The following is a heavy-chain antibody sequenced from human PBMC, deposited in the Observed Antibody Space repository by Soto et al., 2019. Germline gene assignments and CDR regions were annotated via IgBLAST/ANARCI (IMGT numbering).Heavy chain of an antibody. Sequence: PGGSLRLSCAASGFTFSSYAMSWVRQAPGKGLEGVSAISGSGGSTYYADSVKGRFTISRHNSKNTLYLQMNSLRAEDTAVYYCARLLYSGYDLVDYWGQGTLVTVSS. D-gene: IGHD5-12*01. J-gene: IGHJ4*02. CDR2: ISGSGGST. CDR3: ARLLYSGYDLVDY. CDR1: GFTFSSYA. V-gene: IGHV3-23*01.